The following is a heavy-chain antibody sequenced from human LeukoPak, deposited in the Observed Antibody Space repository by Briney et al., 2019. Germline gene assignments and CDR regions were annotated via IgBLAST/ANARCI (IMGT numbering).Heavy chain of an antibody. CDR1: GGTFSSYA. D-gene: IGHD4-23*01. J-gene: IGHJ4*02. CDR3: AREGYGGNAVIFDY. CDR2: IIPIFGTA. Sequence: GASVMVSCKASGGTFSSYAISWVRQAPGQGLEWMGGIIPIFGTANYAQKFQGRVTITADESTSTAYMELSSLRSEDTAVYYCAREGYGGNAVIFDYWGQGTLVTVSS. V-gene: IGHV1-69*13.